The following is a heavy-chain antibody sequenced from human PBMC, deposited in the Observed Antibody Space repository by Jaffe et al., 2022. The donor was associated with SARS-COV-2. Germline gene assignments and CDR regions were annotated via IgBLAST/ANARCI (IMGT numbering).Heavy chain of an antibody. J-gene: IGHJ5*02. D-gene: IGHD3-10*01. CDR2: ISYDGSNK. CDR1: GFTFSSYA. V-gene: IGHV3-30*04. Sequence: QVQLVESGGGVVQPGRSLRLSCAASGFTFSSYAMHWVRQAPGKGLEWVAVISYDGSNKYYADSVKGRFTISRDNSKNTLYLQMNSLRAEDTAVYYCARASPRGFGELGPNWFDPWGQGTLVTVSS. CDR3: ARASPRGFGELGPNWFDP.